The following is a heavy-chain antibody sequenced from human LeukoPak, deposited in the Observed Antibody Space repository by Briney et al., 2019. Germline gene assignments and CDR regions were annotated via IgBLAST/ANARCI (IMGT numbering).Heavy chain of an antibody. CDR1: GFTFSSYG. CDR3: ARDGGYNYGMTS. CDR2: ISYDGSNK. D-gene: IGHD2-2*02. V-gene: IGHV3-30*03. Sequence: GGSLRLSCAASGFTFSSYGMHWVRQAPGKGLEWVAVISYDGSNKYYADSVKGRFTISRDNSKNTLYLQMNSLRAEDTAVYYCARDGGYNYGMTSGAKGPRSPSP. J-gene: IGHJ6*02.